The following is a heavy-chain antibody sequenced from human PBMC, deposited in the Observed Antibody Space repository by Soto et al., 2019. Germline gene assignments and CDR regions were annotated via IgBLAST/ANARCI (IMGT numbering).Heavy chain of an antibody. J-gene: IGHJ4*02. CDR2: ISGSGGRT. D-gene: IGHD6-13*01. Sequence: HPGGSLRLSCAASEFTFSSYAMSWVRQAPGKGLEWVSTISGSGGRTYYADSAKGRFTISRDNSRNTLHLQMNSLRVEDTALYYCAKTLLSTSWYGLNDYVSQGTLVTVSS. V-gene: IGHV3-23*01. CDR1: EFTFSSYA. CDR3: AKTLLSTSWYGLNDY.